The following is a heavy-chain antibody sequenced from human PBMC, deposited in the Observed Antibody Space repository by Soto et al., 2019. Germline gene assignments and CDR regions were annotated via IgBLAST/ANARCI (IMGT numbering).Heavy chain of an antibody. V-gene: IGHV3-30*18. CDR3: AKDTYYHDSSGYYVFDY. J-gene: IGHJ4*02. CDR2: ISYDGSNK. CDR1: GFSFSSYG. Sequence: QVQLVESGGGVVQPGRSLRLSCAASGFSFSSYGMHWVRQTPGKGLEWVAGISYDGSNKYYVDSMKGRLTISRDNSKNTLDLQMNSLRAEETAVYYCAKDTYYHDSSGYYVFDYWGPGTLVTVSS. D-gene: IGHD3-22*01.